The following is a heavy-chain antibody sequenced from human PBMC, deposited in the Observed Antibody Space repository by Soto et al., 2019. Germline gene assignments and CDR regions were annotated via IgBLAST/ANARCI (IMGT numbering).Heavy chain of an antibody. V-gene: IGHV4-59*08. CDR2: IYYSGST. CDR3: ARHLYSSSWYDYYYVMDV. Sequence: SETLSLTCTVSGGSISRYYWSWIRQPPGKGLEWIGYIYYSGSTNYNPSLKSRVTISVDTSKNQFSLKLSSVTAADTAVYYCARHLYSSSWYDYYYVMDVWGQGTTVTVS. D-gene: IGHD6-13*01. J-gene: IGHJ6*02. CDR1: GGSISRYY.